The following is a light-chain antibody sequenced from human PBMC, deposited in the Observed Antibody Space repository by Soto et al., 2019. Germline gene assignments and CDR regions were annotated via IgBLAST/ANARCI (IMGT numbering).Light chain of an antibody. Sequence: DIQMTQSPSTLSASVGDRVTITCRASQSISSWLAWYQQKPGKAPKLLIYKASSLGSGVPSRFSGSGSGTEFTLTISSLQPDDFAPYYCQQYNSSPWTFGQGTKVEIK. J-gene: IGKJ1*01. CDR3: QQYNSSPWT. V-gene: IGKV1-5*03. CDR2: KAS. CDR1: QSISSW.